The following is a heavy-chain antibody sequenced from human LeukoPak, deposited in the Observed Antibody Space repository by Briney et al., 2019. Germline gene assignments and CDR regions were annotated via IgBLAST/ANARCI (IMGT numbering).Heavy chain of an antibody. CDR2: ISGSGGST. V-gene: IGHV3-23*01. J-gene: IGHJ4*02. D-gene: IGHD6-13*01. CDR3: AKVGYSSSWYGIPGY. CDR1: GFTLSSYA. Sequence: GGSLRLSCAASGFTLSSYAMSWVRQAPGKGLEWVSAISGSGGSTYYADSVKGRFTISRDNSKNTLYLQMNSLRAEDTAVYYCAKVGYSSSWYGIPGYWGQGTLVTVSS.